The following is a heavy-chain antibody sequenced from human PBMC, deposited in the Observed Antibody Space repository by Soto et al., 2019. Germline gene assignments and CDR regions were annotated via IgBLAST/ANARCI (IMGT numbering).Heavy chain of an antibody. D-gene: IGHD2-2*01. CDR3: AKDLSLCTIDS. V-gene: IGHV3-30*18. Sequence: GSLRLSCAASEFTFSSYGMHWVRQAPGKGLEWVAVISYDGSNKYYADSVKGRFTISRDNSKNTLYLQMNSLRAADTAVYYCAKDLSLCTIDSWGQGTLVTLSS. CDR2: ISYDGSNK. CDR1: EFTFSSYG. J-gene: IGHJ4*02.